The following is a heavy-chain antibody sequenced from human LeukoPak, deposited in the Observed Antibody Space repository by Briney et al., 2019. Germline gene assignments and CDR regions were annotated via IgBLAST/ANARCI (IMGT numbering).Heavy chain of an antibody. V-gene: IGHV1-69*13. CDR3: ARGRKDTAMVKDENAFDI. Sequence: ASVKVYCKASGGTFSSYAISWVRQAPGQGLEWMGGIIPIFGTANYAQKFQGRVTIAADESTSTAYMELSSLRSEDTAVYYCARGRKDTAMVKDENAFDIWGQGTMVTVSS. CDR2: IIPIFGTA. J-gene: IGHJ3*02. D-gene: IGHD5-18*01. CDR1: GGTFSSYA.